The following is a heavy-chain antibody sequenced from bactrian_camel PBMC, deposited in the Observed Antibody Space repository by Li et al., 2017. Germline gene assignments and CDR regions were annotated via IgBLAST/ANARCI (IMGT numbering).Heavy chain of an antibody. D-gene: IGHD2*01. CDR3: ATSVATMDDT. CDR1: GFTFSSLF. Sequence: HVQLVESGGGLVQPGGSLRLSCAASGFTFSSLFMNWVRQAPGKGLEWVSTLYRDASKAYYADSLEGRFTVSRDNAENRVYLQMNDLRSEDTALYYCATSVATMDDTGGRGPRSPSP. J-gene: IGHJ4*01. V-gene: IGHV3-2*01. CDR2: LYRDASKA.